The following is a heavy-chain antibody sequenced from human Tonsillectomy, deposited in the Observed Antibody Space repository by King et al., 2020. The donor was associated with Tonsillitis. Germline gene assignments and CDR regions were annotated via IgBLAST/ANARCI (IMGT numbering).Heavy chain of an antibody. V-gene: IGHV4-61*02. CDR2: IYSSGST. CDR3: AREDYGDYPY. Sequence: VQLQESGPGLVKPSQTLSLTCTVSGDSVNSDTYYWNWIRQPAGKGLEWFGRIYSSGSTQSNPSLKSPVSISLDASKNQFSLKLSSVTAADTAVYYCAREDYGDYPYWGQGTLVTVSS. J-gene: IGHJ4*02. CDR1: GDSVNSDTYY. D-gene: IGHD4-17*01.